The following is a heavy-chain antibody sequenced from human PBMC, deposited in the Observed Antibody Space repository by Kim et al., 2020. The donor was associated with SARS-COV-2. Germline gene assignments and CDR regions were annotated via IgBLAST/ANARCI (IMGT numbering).Heavy chain of an antibody. CDR1: GFTFSSYA. Sequence: GGSLRLSCAASGFTFSSYAMSWVRQAPGKGLEWVSAISGNGGRTYYADSVKGRFTISRDNSKNTLYVQMNSLRAEDTAVYYCATYMVWGVRGGYYNYGMDVWGQGTTVTVSS. CDR2: ISGNGGRT. CDR3: ATYMVWGVRGGYYNYGMDV. D-gene: IGHD3-10*01. V-gene: IGHV3-23*01. J-gene: IGHJ6*02.